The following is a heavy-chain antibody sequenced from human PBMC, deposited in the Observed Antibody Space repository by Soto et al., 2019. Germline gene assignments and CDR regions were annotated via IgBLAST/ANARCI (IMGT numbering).Heavy chain of an antibody. CDR3: VRGGGGRRFDT. CDR2: ISPGSRYP. Sequence: PGRALKISSAGYGFTFGDSYMSWIRQAPGKGMEWLSYISPGSRYPAYADSVKGRFTISRDNAKRSLYLQMMSLTAEDTAIYFCVRGGGGRRFDTWGQGTPVTVSA. V-gene: IGHV3-11*06. D-gene: IGHD2-15*01. J-gene: IGHJ5*02. CDR1: GFTFGDSY.